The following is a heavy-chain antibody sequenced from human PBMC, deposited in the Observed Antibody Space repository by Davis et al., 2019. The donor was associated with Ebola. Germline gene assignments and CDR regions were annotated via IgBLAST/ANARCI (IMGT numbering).Heavy chain of an antibody. V-gene: IGHV3-23*01. D-gene: IGHD5-18*01. CDR3: AKPHLGFTYGHAADY. J-gene: IGHJ4*02. Sequence: PGGSLRLSCAASGFTFSSCAMSWARKAPGKGLEWVSGISGSSGSAYYADSVKGRFTISRDNSKDTLYLQMNSLRPEDTAVYYCAKPHLGFTYGHAADYWGQGTLATVSS. CDR1: GFTFSSCA. CDR2: ISGSSGSA.